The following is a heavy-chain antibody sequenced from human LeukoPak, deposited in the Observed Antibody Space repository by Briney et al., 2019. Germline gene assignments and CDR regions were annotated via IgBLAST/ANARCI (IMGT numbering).Heavy chain of an antibody. CDR3: ARGPRFAIRLIVVVTKGHFDY. V-gene: IGHV3-11*04. Sequence: GESLRLSCGASGFTFNDYYMTWIRQAPGKGLEWVSYISTHGSIIYYADSVKGRFTISRDNAKNSLYLQMNSLRAEDTAVYYCARGPRFAIRLIVVVTKGHFDYWGQGTLVTVSS. J-gene: IGHJ4*02. CDR2: ISTHGSII. D-gene: IGHD3-22*01. CDR1: GFTFNDYY.